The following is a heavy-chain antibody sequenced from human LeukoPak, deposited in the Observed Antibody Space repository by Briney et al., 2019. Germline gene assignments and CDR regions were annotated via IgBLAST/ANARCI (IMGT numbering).Heavy chain of an antibody. CDR1: GYTFSSYG. CDR3: ARLSSGWYPGAKAQYYYYYYYMDV. V-gene: IGHV1-18*01. D-gene: IGHD6-19*01. Sequence: ASVKVSCKASGYTFSSYGISWVRQAPGQGLEWMGWISGYNGNINYAQKLQGRVTMTTDTSTSTAYMELRSLRSDDTAVYYCARLSSGWYPGAKAQYYYYYYYMDVWGKGTTVTVSS. J-gene: IGHJ6*03. CDR2: ISGYNGNI.